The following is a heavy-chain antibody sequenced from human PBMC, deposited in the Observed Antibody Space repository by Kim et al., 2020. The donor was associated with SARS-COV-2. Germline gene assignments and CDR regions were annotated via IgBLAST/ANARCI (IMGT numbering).Heavy chain of an antibody. Sequence: GGSLRLSCAASGFTFSRFYMSWVRQAPGKGLEWVAGIDQDGNEKYYVESVKGRFTISRDNAWNALYLQMNNLRVEDTAIYYCALCFVRVRGASYYYGFDVWGLGTTVTVSS. V-gene: IGHV3-7*03. CDR1: GFTFSRFY. CDR3: ALCFVRVRGASYYYGFDV. D-gene: IGHD3-10*01. J-gene: IGHJ6*02. CDR2: IDQDGNEK.